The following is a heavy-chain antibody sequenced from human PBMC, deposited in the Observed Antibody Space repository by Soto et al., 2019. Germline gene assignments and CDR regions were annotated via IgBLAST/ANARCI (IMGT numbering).Heavy chain of an antibody. Sequence: QVQLVQSGAEVKKPGSSVKVSCKASGGTFSSYAISWVRQAPGQGLEWTGGIIPIFGTANYAQKFQGRVTITADESTSTAYMELSSLRSEDTALYSCAANSRKPYYYYGMDVCGQGTTVTVSS. CDR3: AANSRKPYYYYGMDV. V-gene: IGHV1-69*01. J-gene: IGHJ6*02. CDR2: IIPIFGTA. CDR1: GGTFSSYA. D-gene: IGHD2-8*01.